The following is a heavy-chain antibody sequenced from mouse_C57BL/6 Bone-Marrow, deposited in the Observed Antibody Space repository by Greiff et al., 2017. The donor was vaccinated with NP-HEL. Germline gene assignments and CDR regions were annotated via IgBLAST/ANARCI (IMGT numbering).Heavy chain of an antibody. D-gene: IGHD1-1*01. Sequence: EVKLVESGGDLVKPGGSLKLSCAASGFTFSSYGMSWVRQTPDKRLEWVATISSGGSYTYYPDSVKGRFTISRDNAKNTLYLQMSSLKYEDTAMYYCARHYDSNYFDYWGQGTTLTVSS. CDR1: GFTFSSYG. CDR3: ARHYDSNYFDY. V-gene: IGHV5-6*01. J-gene: IGHJ2*01. CDR2: ISSGGSYT.